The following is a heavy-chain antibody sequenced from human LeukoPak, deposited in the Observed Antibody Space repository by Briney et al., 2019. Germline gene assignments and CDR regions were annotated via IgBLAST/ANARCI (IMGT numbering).Heavy chain of an antibody. Sequence: SETLSLTCTVSGGSISSGGYYWRWIRQHPGKGLEWIGYIYHSGSTYYNPSLKGRVTISVDTSKNQFSLKLSSVTAADTAVYYCASLVYSSSERGDYWGQGTLVTVSS. CDR1: GGSISSGGYY. CDR2: IYHSGST. D-gene: IGHD6-6*01. V-gene: IGHV4-31*03. J-gene: IGHJ4*02. CDR3: ASLVYSSSERGDY.